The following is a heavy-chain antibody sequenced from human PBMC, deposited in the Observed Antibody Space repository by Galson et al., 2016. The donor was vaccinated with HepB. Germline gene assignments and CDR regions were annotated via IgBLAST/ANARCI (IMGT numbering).Heavy chain of an antibody. Sequence: SVKVSCKASGGTFSSYAISWVRQAPGQGLEWMGGIIPIFGTANYAQKFQGRVTITADKSTSTAYMELSSLRSEDTAVYYCAREVPAAIPGYCYYGMDVWGQGTTVTVSS. J-gene: IGHJ6*02. D-gene: IGHD2-2*02. CDR2: IIPIFGTA. CDR3: AREVPAAIPGYCYYGMDV. V-gene: IGHV1-69*06. CDR1: GGTFSSYA.